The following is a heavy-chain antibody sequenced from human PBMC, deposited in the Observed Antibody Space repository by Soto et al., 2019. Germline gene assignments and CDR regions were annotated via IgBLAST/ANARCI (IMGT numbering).Heavy chain of an antibody. Sequence: ASVKVSCQASGYTYTSYYMHWVRQAPGQGLEWMGIINPSGGSTSYAQKFQGRVTMTRDTSTSTVYMELSSLRSEDTAVYYCASQLRFLEWSNNWFDPWGQGTLVTVSS. J-gene: IGHJ5*02. CDR3: ASQLRFLEWSNNWFDP. D-gene: IGHD3-3*01. CDR1: GYTYTSYY. V-gene: IGHV1-46*01. CDR2: INPSGGST.